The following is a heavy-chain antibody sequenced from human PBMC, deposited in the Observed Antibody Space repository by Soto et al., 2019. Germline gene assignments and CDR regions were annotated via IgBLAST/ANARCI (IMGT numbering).Heavy chain of an antibody. Sequence: ASVKVSCKASGYTFTSYGISWVRQAPGQGLEWMGWISAYNGNTNYAQKLQGRVTMTTDTSTSTAYMELRSLRSDDTAVYYCARLSSSCYFTAAYYAYNYGNDVWGKWT. J-gene: IGHJ6*04. V-gene: IGHV1-18*01. D-gene: IGHD6-13*01. CDR3: ARLSSSCYFTAAYYAYNYGNDV. CDR2: ISAYNGNT. CDR1: GYTFTSYG.